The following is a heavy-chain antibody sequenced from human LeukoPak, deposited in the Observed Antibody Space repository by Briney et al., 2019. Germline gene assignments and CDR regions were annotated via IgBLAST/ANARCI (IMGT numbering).Heavy chain of an antibody. V-gene: IGHV4-59*01. D-gene: IGHD1-26*01. Sequence: PSETLSLTCTVSGGSISSYYWSWIRQPPGKRLEWIGYIYYSGSTNYNPSLKSRVTISVDTSKNQFSLKLSSVTAADTAVYYCARLEDSGSYTVDYWGQGTLVTVSS. J-gene: IGHJ4*02. CDR3: ARLEDSGSYTVDY. CDR2: IYYSGST. CDR1: GGSISSYY.